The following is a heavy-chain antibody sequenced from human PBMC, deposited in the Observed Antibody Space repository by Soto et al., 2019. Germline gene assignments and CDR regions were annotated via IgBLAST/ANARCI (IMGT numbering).Heavy chain of an antibody. J-gene: IGHJ6*02. D-gene: IGHD4-17*01. CDR1: GFTFNIYA. V-gene: IGHV3-30-3*01. CDR2: ISFDGTKK. CDR3: PREDDYGYRYINYGLDV. Sequence: GGSLRLSCAASGFTFNIYALHWVRQAPGKGLEWVAVISFDGTKKYYSDSVKGRFTISRDNLKNTLYLQMNNLRVEDAALYFCPREDDYGYRYINYGLDVWGQGTTVTVSS.